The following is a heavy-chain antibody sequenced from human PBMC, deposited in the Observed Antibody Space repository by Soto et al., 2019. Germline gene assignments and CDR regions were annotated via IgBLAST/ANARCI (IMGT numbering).Heavy chain of an antibody. CDR3: AKDISYYYDSSGPGFDP. D-gene: IGHD3-22*01. Sequence: GGSLRLSCAASGFTFDDYTMHWVRQAPGKGLEWVSLISWDGGSTYYADSVKGRFTISRDNSKNSLYLQMNSLRTEDTALYYCAKDISYYYDSSGPGFDPWGQGTRVTVSS. CDR1: GFTFDDYT. CDR2: ISWDGGST. V-gene: IGHV3-43*01. J-gene: IGHJ5*02.